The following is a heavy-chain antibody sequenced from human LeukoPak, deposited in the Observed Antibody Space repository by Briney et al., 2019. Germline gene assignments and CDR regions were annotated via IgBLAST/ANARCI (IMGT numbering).Heavy chain of an antibody. V-gene: IGHV3-9*01. CDR2: ISWNSGSI. Sequence: GGSLRLSCAASGFTFDDYAMHWVRQAPGKGLEWVSGISWNSGSIGYADSEKGRFTISRDNAKNSLYLQMNSLRAEDTALYYCAKDLKDSSGSSFDYWGQGTLVTVSS. D-gene: IGHD3-22*01. CDR1: GFTFDDYA. J-gene: IGHJ4*02. CDR3: AKDLKDSSGSSFDY.